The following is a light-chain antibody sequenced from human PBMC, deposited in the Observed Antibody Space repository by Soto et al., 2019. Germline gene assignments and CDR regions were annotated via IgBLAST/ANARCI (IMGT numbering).Light chain of an antibody. J-gene: IGLJ1*01. V-gene: IGLV2-8*01. Sequence: QAVRTQPTSASGSPGQSVTISCPGTSSDVGTYKYVSWYQQHPGKAPKLMIYEVTKRPSGVPDRFSGSKSGNTASLTVSGLQAEDEADYYCSSYAGSNNFVFGTGTKVTVL. CDR3: SSYAGSNNFV. CDR2: EVT. CDR1: SSDVGTYKY.